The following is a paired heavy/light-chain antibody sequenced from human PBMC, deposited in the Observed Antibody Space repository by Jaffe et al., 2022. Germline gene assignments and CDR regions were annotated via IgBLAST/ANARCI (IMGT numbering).Heavy chain of an antibody. CDR1: GFTFSDTY. CDR2: IKNKANSYTR. J-gene: IGHJ4*02. V-gene: IGHV3-72*01. D-gene: IGHD2-15*01. Sequence: EVQLVESGGGLVQPGGSLRLSCAASGFTFSDTYMDWVRQAPGKGLEWVGRIKNKANSYTREYAASVKDRFTISRDDSKNSLFLQMNSLKTEDTALYYCAKLGYCSGGTCKGLHYWGQGTLVTVSS. CDR3: AKLGYCSGGTCKGLHY.
Light chain of an antibody. V-gene: IGKV1-9*01. J-gene: IGKJ4*01. CDR1: QGISSQGVSSF. CDR3: QQLNSYPVT. Sequence: DIQLTQSPSFLSASIGDRVTISCRASQGISSQGVSSFLVWYQQKPGKAPELLIYDASTLQSGVPSRFSGSGSGTEFTLTISSLQPEDFATYYCQQLNSYPVTFGGGTKVEIK. CDR2: DAS.